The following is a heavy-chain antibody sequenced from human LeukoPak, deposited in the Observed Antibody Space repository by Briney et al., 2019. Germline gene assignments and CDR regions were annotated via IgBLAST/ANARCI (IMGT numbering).Heavy chain of an antibody. CDR2: ISGSGGST. J-gene: IGHJ4*02. CDR1: GFTFSSYA. CDR3: ARGFSGSYRTPIGY. Sequence: GGSLRLSCAASGFTFSSYAMSWVRQAPGKGLEWVSAISGSGGSTYYADSVKGRFTISRDNSKNTLYLQMNSLRAEDTAVYYCARGFSGSYRTPIGYWGQGTLVTVSS. V-gene: IGHV3-23*01. D-gene: IGHD1-26*01.